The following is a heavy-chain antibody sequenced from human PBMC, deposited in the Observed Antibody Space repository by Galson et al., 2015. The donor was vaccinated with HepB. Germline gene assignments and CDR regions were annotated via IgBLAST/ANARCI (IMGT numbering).Heavy chain of an antibody. J-gene: IGHJ4*02. Sequence: SVKVSCKASGYTFTSYYMHWVRQAPGQGLEWMGIINPSGGSTSYAQKFQGRVTVTRDTSTSTVYMELSSLRSEDTAVYYCARVDLDTAMVGDYWGQGTLVTVSS. CDR2: INPSGGST. V-gene: IGHV1-46*01. CDR3: ARVDLDTAMVGDY. CDR1: GYTFTSYY. D-gene: IGHD5-18*01.